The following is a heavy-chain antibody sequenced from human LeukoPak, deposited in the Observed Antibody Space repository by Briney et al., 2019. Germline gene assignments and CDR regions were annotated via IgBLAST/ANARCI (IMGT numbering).Heavy chain of an antibody. CDR1: GYTFTSYG. J-gene: IGHJ6*03. Sequence: ASVKVSCKASGYTFTSYGISWVRQAPGQGLEWMGWISAYNGNTNYAQKLQGRVTMTTDTSTSTAYMELRSLRSDDTAVYYCARDNDILTGYYAPYYHYYYMDVWGKGTTVTVSS. D-gene: IGHD3-9*01. CDR3: ARDNDILTGYYAPYYHYYYMDV. V-gene: IGHV1-18*01. CDR2: ISAYNGNT.